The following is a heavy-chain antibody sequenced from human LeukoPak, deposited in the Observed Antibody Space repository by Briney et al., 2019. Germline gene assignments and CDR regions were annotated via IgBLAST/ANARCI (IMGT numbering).Heavy chain of an antibody. J-gene: IGHJ4*02. CDR3: ARRGAVAGNRPAPYYFDY. V-gene: IGHV4-34*01. Sequence: SETLSLTCAVYGGSFSGYYWSWIRQPPGKGLEWIGEINHSGSTNYNPSLKSRVTISVDTSKNQFSLKLSSVTAADTAVYYCARRGAVAGNRPAPYYFDYWGQGTLVTVSS. CDR1: GGSFSGYY. D-gene: IGHD6-19*01. CDR2: INHSGST.